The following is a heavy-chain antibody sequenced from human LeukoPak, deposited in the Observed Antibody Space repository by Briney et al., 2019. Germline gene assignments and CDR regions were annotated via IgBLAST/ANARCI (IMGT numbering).Heavy chain of an antibody. V-gene: IGHV3-23*01. CDR3: AKYGDYSPFSPRVQH. D-gene: IGHD4-17*01. CDR1: GFTFSSYA. CDR2: IGASGGST. J-gene: IGHJ1*01. Sequence: GGSLRLSCAASGFTFSSYAMSWVRQAPGMGLEWVAGIGASGGSTYYADSVKDRFTISRDNSKNTLYLQMNSLRAEDTAVYYCAKYGDYSPFSPRVQHWGQGTLVTVSS.